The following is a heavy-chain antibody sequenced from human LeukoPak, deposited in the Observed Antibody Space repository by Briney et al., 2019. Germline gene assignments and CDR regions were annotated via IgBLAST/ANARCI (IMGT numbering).Heavy chain of an antibody. D-gene: IGHD1-26*01. V-gene: IGHV3-48*01. J-gene: IGHJ4*02. CDR1: GFTFSTYN. CDR3: ARDGESFSFSFDY. CDR2: ISSSTSTI. Sequence: GGSLRLSCAASGFTFSTYNMNWVRQAPGKGLEWVSYISSSTSTIYYADTVKGRFTISRDNAKNSLYLQMNGLRAEDTAVYYCARDGESFSFSFDYWGQGTLVTVSS.